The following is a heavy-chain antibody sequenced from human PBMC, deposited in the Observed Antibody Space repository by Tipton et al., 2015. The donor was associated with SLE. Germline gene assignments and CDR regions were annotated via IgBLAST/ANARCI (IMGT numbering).Heavy chain of an antibody. J-gene: IGHJ2*01. CDR1: GFTFSSYA. CDR3: AREGTKSWYFDL. Sequence: LSLTCAASGFTFSSYAMSWVRQAPGKGLEWVSVIYSGGSSTYYADSVKGRFTISRDNSKNTLYLQMNSLRAEDTAVYYCAREGTKSWYFDLWGRGTLVTVSS. V-gene: IGHV3-23*03. CDR2: IYSGGSST. D-gene: IGHD2-2*01.